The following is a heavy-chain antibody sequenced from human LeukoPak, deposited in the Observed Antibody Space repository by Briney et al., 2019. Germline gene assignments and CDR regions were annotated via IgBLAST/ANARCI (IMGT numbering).Heavy chain of an antibody. Sequence: ASVKVSCKASGYTFTGYYMNWVRQAPGQGLEWMGWINPNSGGTNYAQKFQGRVTMTRDTSINTAYMELSRLRSDDTAVYYCARKYGSGSYYNLNWFDPWGQGTLVTVSS. CDR1: GYTFTGYY. CDR3: ARKYGSGSYYNLNWFDP. CDR2: INPNSGGT. D-gene: IGHD3-10*01. J-gene: IGHJ5*02. V-gene: IGHV1-2*02.